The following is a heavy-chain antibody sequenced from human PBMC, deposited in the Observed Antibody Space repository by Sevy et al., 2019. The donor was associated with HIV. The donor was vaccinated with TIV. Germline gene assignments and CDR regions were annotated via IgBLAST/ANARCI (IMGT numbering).Heavy chain of an antibody. CDR2: IIPIFGTA. CDR3: ARGAFYYGSGSYSGYYGMDV. D-gene: IGHD3-10*01. CDR1: GGTFSSYA. J-gene: IGHJ6*02. Sequence: ASLKVSCKASGGTFSSYAISWVQQAPGQGLEWMGGIIPIFGTANYAQKFQGRVTITADESTSTAYMELSSLRSEDTAVYYCARGAFYYGSGSYSGYYGMDVWGQGTTVTVSS. V-gene: IGHV1-69*13.